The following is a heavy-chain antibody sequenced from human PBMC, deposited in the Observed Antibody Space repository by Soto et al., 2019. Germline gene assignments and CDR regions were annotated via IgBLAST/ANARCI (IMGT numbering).Heavy chain of an antibody. CDR1: GYTFTSYY. J-gene: IGHJ6*02. D-gene: IGHD6-19*01. V-gene: IGHV1-46*01. Sequence: ASVKVSCKASGYTFTSYYMHWVRQAPGQGLEWMGIINPSGGSTSYAQKFQGRVTMTRDTSTSTVYMELSSLRSEDTAVYYCARGVFEAVAVNYYYGMDVWGQGTTVTVSS. CDR3: ARGVFEAVAVNYYYGMDV. CDR2: INPSGGST.